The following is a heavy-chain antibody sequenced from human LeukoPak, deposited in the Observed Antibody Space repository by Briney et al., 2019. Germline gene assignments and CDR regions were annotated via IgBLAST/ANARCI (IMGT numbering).Heavy chain of an antibody. J-gene: IGHJ6*03. CDR2: IWYVVSNK. D-gene: IGHD1-7*01. V-gene: IGHV3-33*01. Sequence: PGGSLRHSCAASGFTFSSYGMHSVRPAPGKGLEWGSDIWYVVSNKHYADSVKGRFTISRDNSKNTLYLQMNCLRAEDTAVYYCARCGGGTGTTWGGYYYYYMDVWGKGTTVTVSS. CDR3: ARCGGGTGTTWGGYYYYYMDV. CDR1: GFTFSSYG.